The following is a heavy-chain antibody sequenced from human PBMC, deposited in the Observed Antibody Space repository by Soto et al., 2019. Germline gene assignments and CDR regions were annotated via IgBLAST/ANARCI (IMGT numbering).Heavy chain of an antibody. CDR2: VIPLFRTA. J-gene: IGHJ6*02. Sequence: QVQLVQSGAEVKEPGSSVKVSCKSSGGTFSNSPISWVRQAPGKGLEWMGGVIPLFRTANYAQKFQGRVTITADESTNTAYMELSSLKSADTAVYYCARSRFVVGVTEDYYGMDVWGQGTTVTVSS. V-gene: IGHV1-69*12. CDR1: GGTFSNSP. CDR3: ARSRFVVGVTEDYYGMDV. D-gene: IGHD2-8*01.